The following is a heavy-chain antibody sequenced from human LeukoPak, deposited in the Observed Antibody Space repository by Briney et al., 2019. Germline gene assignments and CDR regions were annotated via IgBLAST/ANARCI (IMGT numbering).Heavy chain of an antibody. CDR2: IYMSGST. V-gene: IGHV4-61*02. Sequence: SQTLSLTCTVSGGSVSSASYYWSWVRQPAGKGLEWIGLIYMSGSTNYNPSLKSRVTISVDTSKNQFSLHLSSLTAADTAVYYCAGGYSSGWTAGLDFWGQGTLVTVSS. CDR3: AGGYSSGWTAGLDF. D-gene: IGHD3-22*01. J-gene: IGHJ4*02. CDR1: GGSVSSASYY.